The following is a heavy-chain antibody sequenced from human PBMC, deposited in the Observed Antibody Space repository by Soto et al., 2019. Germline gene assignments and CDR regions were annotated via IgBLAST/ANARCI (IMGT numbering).Heavy chain of an antibody. J-gene: IGHJ5*02. CDR3: ARPIGYCSGGSCFPFDP. V-gene: IGHV3-7*01. CDR2: IRQDGSEK. D-gene: IGHD2-15*01. CDR1: GFTFSSYW. Sequence: PGGSLRLSCAASGFTFSSYWMSWVRQAPGKGPEWVANIRQDGSEKYYVDSVKGRFTISRDNAKNSLYLQMNSLRAEDTAVYYCARPIGYCSGGSCFPFDPWGQGTLVTVSS.